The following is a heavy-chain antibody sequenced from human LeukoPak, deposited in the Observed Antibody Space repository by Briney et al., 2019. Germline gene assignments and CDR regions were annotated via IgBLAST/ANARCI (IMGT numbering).Heavy chain of an antibody. J-gene: IGHJ4*02. CDR2: ISSSSSTI. CDR3: AKDREGVLWFGEFLHFDY. D-gene: IGHD3-10*01. CDR1: GFTFSSYS. V-gene: IGHV3-48*01. Sequence: PGGSLRLSCAASGFTFSSYSMNWVRQAPGKGLKWVSYISSSSSTIYYADSVKGRFTISRDNSKNTLYLQMNSLRAEDTAVYYCAKDREGVLWFGEFLHFDYWGQGTLVTVSS.